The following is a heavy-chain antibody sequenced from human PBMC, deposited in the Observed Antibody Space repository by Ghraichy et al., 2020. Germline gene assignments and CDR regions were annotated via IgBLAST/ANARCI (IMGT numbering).Heavy chain of an antibody. CDR3: ARAIGRQFDA. CDR1: GFSFSDFG. Sequence: GGSLRLSCAASGFSFSDFGMDWLRQAPGKGLEWVASISYDGTNEFYADSVKGRFAVSRDNSDNTFLLQMKSRRADATAMYYCARAIGRQFDACGQGTLVTVSA. D-gene: IGHD1-26*01. J-gene: IGHJ4*02. V-gene: IGHV3-30*03. CDR2: ISYDGTNE.